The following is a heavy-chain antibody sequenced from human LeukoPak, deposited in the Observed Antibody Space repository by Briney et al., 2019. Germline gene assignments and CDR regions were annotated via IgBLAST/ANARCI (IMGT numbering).Heavy chain of an antibody. D-gene: IGHD3-22*01. J-gene: IGHJ3*02. CDR3: ARPYYYDSSGYYGSFDI. V-gene: IGHV4-39*01. CDR1: GGSISSSSYY. CDR2: IYYSGTT. Sequence: PSETLSLTCTVSGGSISSSSYYWGWIRQPPGKGLEWIGSIYYSGTTYYNPSLKSRVTISVDTSKTQFSLKLSSVTAADTAVYYCARPYYYDSSGYYGSFDIWGQGTMVTVSS.